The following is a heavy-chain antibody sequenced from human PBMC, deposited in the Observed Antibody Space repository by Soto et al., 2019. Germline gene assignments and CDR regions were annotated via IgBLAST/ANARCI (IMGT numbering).Heavy chain of an antibody. V-gene: IGHV4-59*01. CDR1: GDSISAYS. CDR3: AREGNLGRWLQPLDF. CDR2: IHYNGNT. J-gene: IGHJ4*02. Sequence: QVQLQVSGPGLVKPSETLSLTCTVSGDSISAYSWSWVRQPPGKGLEWIGNIHYNGNTKYSPPLKSRVTMSVDTSKNHFSLRLISVTAADTAIYFCAREGNLGRWLQPLDFWGQGTLVTVSS. D-gene: IGHD5-12*01.